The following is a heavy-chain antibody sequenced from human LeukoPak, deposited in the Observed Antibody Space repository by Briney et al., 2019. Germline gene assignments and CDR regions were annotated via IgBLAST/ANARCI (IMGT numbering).Heavy chain of an antibody. Sequence: ASVKVSCKASGGTFSSYAISWVRQAPGQGPEWMAWINPNSGDTNYAQKFQGRVTLTRDASIGTAYMGMNRLTYDDTAIYYCARDVYTSGWRYFDLWGHGTLVTVSS. D-gene: IGHD6-19*01. CDR3: ARDVYTSGWRYFDL. CDR1: GGTFSSYA. V-gene: IGHV1-2*02. CDR2: INPNSGDT. J-gene: IGHJ2*01.